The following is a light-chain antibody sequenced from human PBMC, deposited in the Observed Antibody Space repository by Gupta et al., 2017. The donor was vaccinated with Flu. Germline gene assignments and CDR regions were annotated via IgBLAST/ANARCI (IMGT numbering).Light chain of an antibody. J-gene: IGLJ3*02. Sequence: QSALPQPASVPGSPGQSITISCTGTSSDVGSDFLVSWYQPYPGKVPKVMIYEINKRPSGVSNRVSVSRSGNTAALTISGLQVEYEDEYYCCSYAGNSTLVFGGGTKLTVL. CDR1: SSDVGSDFL. CDR2: EIN. V-gene: IGLV2-23*02. CDR3: CSYAGNSTLV.